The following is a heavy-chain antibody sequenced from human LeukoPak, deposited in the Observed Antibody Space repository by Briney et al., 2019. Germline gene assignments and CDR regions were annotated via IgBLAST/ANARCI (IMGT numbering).Heavy chain of an antibody. J-gene: IGHJ4*02. V-gene: IGHV1-18*01. CDR2: ISAYNGNT. CDR1: GYTFTSYG. CDR3: ARRGGAYCGGDCYSDYFDY. Sequence: GASVKVSCKASGYTFTSYGISWVRQAPGQGLEWMGWISAYNGNTNYAQKLQGRVTITADKSTSTAYMELSSLRSEDTAVYYCARRGGAYCGGDCYSDYFDYWGQGTLVTVSS. D-gene: IGHD2-21*02.